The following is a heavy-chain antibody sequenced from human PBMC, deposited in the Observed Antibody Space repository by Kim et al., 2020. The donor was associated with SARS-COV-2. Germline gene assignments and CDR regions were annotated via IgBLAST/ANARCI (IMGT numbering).Heavy chain of an antibody. V-gene: IGHV7-4-1*01. J-gene: IGHJ4*02. CDR2: INTETGTP. Sequence: ASVKVSCTASGYTFNRFPIHWVRQAPGQGLEWMGWINTETGTPTYAQGFTGRSVFSLGASANTAYLQIRSLKAGDTGVYYCARDRSRTGDSAERSSYWGQGSLVIVSS. CDR3: ARDRSRTGDSAERSSY. CDR1: GYTFNRFP. D-gene: IGHD2-21*02.